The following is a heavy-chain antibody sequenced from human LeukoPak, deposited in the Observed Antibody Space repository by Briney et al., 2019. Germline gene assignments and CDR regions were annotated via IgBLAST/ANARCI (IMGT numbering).Heavy chain of an antibody. J-gene: IGHJ4*02. Sequence: ASVKASCKASGYTFTSYNINWVRQAPGQGLEWMGWMNPNSGNTGYAQKFQGRVNMTRNTSISTAYMELSSLRSEDTAVYYCARGGIAAAAGLFDYWGQGTLVTVSS. D-gene: IGHD6-13*01. V-gene: IGHV1-8*01. CDR1: GYTFTSYN. CDR2: MNPNSGNT. CDR3: ARGGIAAAAGLFDY.